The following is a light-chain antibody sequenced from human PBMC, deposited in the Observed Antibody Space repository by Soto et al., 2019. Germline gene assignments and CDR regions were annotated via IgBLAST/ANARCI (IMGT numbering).Light chain of an antibody. Sequence: TVLTQSPGTLPVSPGETITLSCRASQTVIANYLAWYQHKPCQAPRLLIYDASTSATGTPDRFSGSGSGTDFTLTIRRLEPEDFAIYYCQQYSTSRPVTFGGGTKVEIK. CDR2: DAS. CDR3: QQYSTSRPVT. CDR1: QTVIANY. J-gene: IGKJ4*01. V-gene: IGKV3-20*01.